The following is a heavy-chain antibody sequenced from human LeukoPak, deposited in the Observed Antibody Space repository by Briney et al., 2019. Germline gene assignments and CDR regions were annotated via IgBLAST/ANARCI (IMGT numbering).Heavy chain of an antibody. CDR3: AKDGSRDSGTYRLGY. CDR1: GFTFSTYA. D-gene: IGHD1-26*01. Sequence: GGSLRLSCAASGFTFSTYAMHWVRQAPGKGLEWVAVISYDGSNKYYADSVKGRFTISRDNSKNTLYLQMNSLRAEDTAVYYCAKDGSRDSGTYRLGYWGQGTLVTVSS. V-gene: IGHV3-30*04. CDR2: ISYDGSNK. J-gene: IGHJ4*02.